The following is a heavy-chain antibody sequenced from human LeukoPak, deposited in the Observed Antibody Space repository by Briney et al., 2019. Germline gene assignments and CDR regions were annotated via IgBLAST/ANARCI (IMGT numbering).Heavy chain of an antibody. J-gene: IGHJ4*02. D-gene: IGHD2-2*01. V-gene: IGHV3-7*01. CDR3: AKDRADIVVVPSVIIDY. CDR2: IKQDGSEK. CDR1: GFTFSSYW. Sequence: GGSLRLSCAASGFTFSSYWMSWVRQAPGKGLEWVANIKQDGSEKYYVDSVKGRFTISRDNAKNSLYLQMNSLRAEDTAVYYCAKDRADIVVVPSVIIDYWGQGTLVTVSS.